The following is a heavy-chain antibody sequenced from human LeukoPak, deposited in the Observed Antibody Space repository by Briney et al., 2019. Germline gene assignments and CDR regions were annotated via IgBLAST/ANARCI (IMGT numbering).Heavy chain of an antibody. D-gene: IGHD3-16*01. CDR3: ARDGGGFDS. J-gene: IGHJ4*02. V-gene: IGHV3-21*01. CDR2: ISISTTYI. Sequence: GGSLRLSCAASGFNFSRYSMNWVRQAPGKGLEWVSSISISTTYIDYADSVKGRFTISRDNAKKSLYLQMNSLRAEDTGVYYCARDGGGFDSWGQGTLVTVSS. CDR1: GFNFSRYS.